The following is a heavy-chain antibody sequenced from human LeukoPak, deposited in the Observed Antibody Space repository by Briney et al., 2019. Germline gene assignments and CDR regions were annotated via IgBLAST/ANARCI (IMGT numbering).Heavy chain of an antibody. CDR3: AKSRGWQQLVLVY. CDR1: GFTFSSYA. CDR2: ISGSGGST. Sequence: GGSLRLSCAASGFTFSSYAMSWVRQAPGTGLEWVSAISGSGGSTYYADSVKGRFTISRDNSKNTLYLQMNSLRAEDTAVYYCAKSRGWQQLVLVYWGQGTLVTVSS. J-gene: IGHJ4*02. D-gene: IGHD6-13*01. V-gene: IGHV3-23*01.